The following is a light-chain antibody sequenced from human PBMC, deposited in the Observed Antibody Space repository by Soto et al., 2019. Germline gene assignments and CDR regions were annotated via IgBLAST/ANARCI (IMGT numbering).Light chain of an antibody. CDR3: QQYGSSPGT. CDR2: GAS. Sequence: EIVLTQSPGTLSLSPLERDGLXWTPSQSVSSSYLAWYQQKPGQAPRLLIYGASSRATGIPDRFSGSGSGTDFTLTISRLEPEDFAVYYCQQYGSSPGTFGQGTRLETK. J-gene: IGKJ5*01. CDR1: QSVSSSY. V-gene: IGKV3-20*01.